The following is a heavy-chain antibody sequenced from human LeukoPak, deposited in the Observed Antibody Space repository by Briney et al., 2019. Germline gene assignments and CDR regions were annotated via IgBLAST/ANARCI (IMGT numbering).Heavy chain of an antibody. Sequence: GGSLRLSCAASGFTFSDYWMHWVRQAPGKGLEWVSHINSDGRDTNYADSVKGRFTISRDNANNMVYLHMNGLRAEDTAVYYCARDECRVGATMCVQPHLFDYWGQGTLVTVSS. CDR1: GFTFSDYW. CDR3: ARDECRVGATMCVQPHLFDY. J-gene: IGHJ4*02. V-gene: IGHV3-74*01. CDR2: INSDGRDT. D-gene: IGHD1-26*01.